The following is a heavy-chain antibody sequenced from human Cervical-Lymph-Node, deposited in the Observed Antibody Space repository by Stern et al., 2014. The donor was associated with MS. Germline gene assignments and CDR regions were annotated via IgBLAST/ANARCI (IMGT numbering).Heavy chain of an antibody. V-gene: IGHV3-11*01. Sequence: VQLVESGGGLVKPGGSLRLSCAASGFTFSDYYMTWIRQAPGKGLEWISYISSRDGTIYYADSVKGRFTISRDNAKKSLFLQINSLRVEDTAVYYCARAGGSADDFWGQGTLVTVSS. CDR1: GFTFSDYY. CDR3: ARAGGSADDF. CDR2: ISSRDGTI. D-gene: IGHD3-10*01. J-gene: IGHJ4*02.